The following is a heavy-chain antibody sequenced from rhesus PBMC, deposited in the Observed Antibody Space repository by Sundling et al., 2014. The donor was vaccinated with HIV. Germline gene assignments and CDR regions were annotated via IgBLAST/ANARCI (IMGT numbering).Heavy chain of an antibody. V-gene: IGHV4-80*01. Sequence: QVQLQESGPGLVKPSETLSLTCTVSAASISSYWWSWIRQPPGKGLEWIGEINGNSGSTNYNPSLKSRVTISRDTSKNQFSLKLTSVTAADTAVYFCARTPGEHNSINYGLDSWGQGVVVTVSS. CDR2: INGNSGST. CDR3: ARTPGEHNSINYGLDS. J-gene: IGHJ6*01. D-gene: IGHD1-38*01. CDR1: AASISSYW.